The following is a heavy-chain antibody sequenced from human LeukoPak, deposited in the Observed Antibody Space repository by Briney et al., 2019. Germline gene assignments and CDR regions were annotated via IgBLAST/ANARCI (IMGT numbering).Heavy chain of an antibody. J-gene: IGHJ4*02. CDR1: GGSVTTYY. V-gene: IGHV4-59*02. D-gene: IGHD3-10*01. Sequence: SETLSLTCTVSGGSVTTYYWSWVRQPPGKGLEWIGYIYYSGGTNYNPSLKSRVTISVDTSKNQFSLKLSSVTAADTAVYYCARGRRYYGSGSYYILDYWGQGTLVTVSS. CDR2: IYYSGGT. CDR3: ARGRRYYGSGSYYILDY.